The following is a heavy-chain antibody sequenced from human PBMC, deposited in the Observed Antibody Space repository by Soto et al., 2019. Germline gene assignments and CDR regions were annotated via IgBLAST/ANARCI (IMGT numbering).Heavy chain of an antibody. CDR3: ARGAPIAMTDSINY. CDR2: INPNSGAT. D-gene: IGHD6-19*01. V-gene: IGHV1-2*02. CDR1: GYGLDAYY. J-gene: IGHJ4*02. Sequence: GASVKVSCKASGYGLDAYYIHWVRQPPGQGLEWMGWINPNSGATHYAQKFQGRVTMTRDTSISTVYMELSRLRSDDTAVFYCARGAPIAMTDSINYWGQGALVTVSS.